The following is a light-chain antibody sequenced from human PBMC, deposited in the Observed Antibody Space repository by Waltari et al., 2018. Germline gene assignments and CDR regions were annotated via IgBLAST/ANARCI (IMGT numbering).Light chain of an antibody. CDR1: SSYGGTYDF. CDR3: CSYANPDTWV. V-gene: IGLV2-23*02. CDR2: EVT. Sequence: QSALTQPASVSGSPGQSITISCTGTSSYGGTYDFVSCYQHPPAKAPNFPIYEVTKRPSGVSKRFSGSKSGNTASLTISGLQAEDEADYYCCSYANPDTWVFGGGTKLTVL. J-gene: IGLJ3*02.